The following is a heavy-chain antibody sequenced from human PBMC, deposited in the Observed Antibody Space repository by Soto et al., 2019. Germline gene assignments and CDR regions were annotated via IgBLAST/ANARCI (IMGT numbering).Heavy chain of an antibody. CDR3: ARMTFDDYFDY. Sequence: QVQLQESGPGLVKPSETLSLTCTVSGGSISSYYWSCIRQPPGKGLEWIGYIYYSGSTNYNPSLKIRVTISVDTSKNQFSLKLSSVTAADTAVYYCARMTFDDYFDYWGQGTLVTVSS. CDR2: IYYSGST. V-gene: IGHV4-59*01. J-gene: IGHJ4*02. CDR1: GGSISSYY. D-gene: IGHD2-21*02.